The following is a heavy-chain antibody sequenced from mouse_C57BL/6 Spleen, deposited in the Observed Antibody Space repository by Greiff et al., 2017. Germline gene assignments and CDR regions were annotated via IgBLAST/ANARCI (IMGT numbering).Heavy chain of an antibody. J-gene: IGHJ4*01. V-gene: IGHV1-53*01. CDR1: GYTFTSYW. D-gene: IGHD2-12*01. CDR2: INPSNGGT. CDR3: ARWGSTIVTTGAMDY. Sequence: QVQLQQPGTELVKPGASVTLSCKASGYTFTSYWMHWVKQRPGQGLEWIGNINPSNGGTNYNEKFKSKATLTVARSSSTAYMQLSSLTSEVSAVYYCARWGSTIVTTGAMDYGGQGTSVTVSS.